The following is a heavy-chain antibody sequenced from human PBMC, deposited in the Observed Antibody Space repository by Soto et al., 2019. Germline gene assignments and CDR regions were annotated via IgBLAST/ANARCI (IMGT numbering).Heavy chain of an antibody. Sequence: GASVKVSCKASGYTFTSYAMHWVRQAPGQRLEWMGWINAGNGNTKYSQKFQGRVTITRDTSASTAYMELSSLRSEDTAVYYCARVSGYDNYYYYGMDVWGQGTTVTVSS. D-gene: IGHD5-12*01. V-gene: IGHV1-3*01. CDR1: GYTFTSYA. CDR3: ARVSGYDNYYYYGMDV. CDR2: INAGNGNT. J-gene: IGHJ6*02.